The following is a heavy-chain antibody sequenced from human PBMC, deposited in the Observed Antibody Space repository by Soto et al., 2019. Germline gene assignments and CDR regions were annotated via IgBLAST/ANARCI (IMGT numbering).Heavy chain of an antibody. CDR3: ARASTGDYYYYYGMDV. V-gene: IGHV3-48*02. CDR1: GFTFSSYG. CDR2: ISSSSSTI. J-gene: IGHJ6*02. Sequence: EVQLVGSGGGLVQPGGSLRLSCAASGFTFSSYGMNWVRQAPGKGLEWVSYISSSSSTIYYADSVKGRFTVSRDNDKKSLYLQMNSLRDEDTAVYYCARASTGDYYYYYGMDVWGQGTTVTVSS.